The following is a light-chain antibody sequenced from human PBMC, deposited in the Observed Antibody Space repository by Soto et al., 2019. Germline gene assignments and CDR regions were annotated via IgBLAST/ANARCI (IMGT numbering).Light chain of an antibody. CDR2: AAS. CDR3: QQLFDSPIT. V-gene: IGKV1-9*01. J-gene: IGKJ5*01. CDR1: QFISTS. Sequence: DIQMTQSPSTLSGSVGDRVTITFGASQFISTSLAWYQVKPGKAPKLLIYAASTLESGVPSRFSATVSGTEFSLTITSLQPEDFATYYCQQLFDSPITFGQGTRLEIK.